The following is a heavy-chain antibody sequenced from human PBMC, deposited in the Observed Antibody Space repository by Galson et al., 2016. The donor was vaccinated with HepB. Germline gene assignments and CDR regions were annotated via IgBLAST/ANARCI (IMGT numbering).Heavy chain of an antibody. V-gene: IGHV4-59*11. CDR3: ASWPWGAKGYIASGN. CDR2: IYYSGTT. J-gene: IGHJ1*01. CDR1: GASITSHY. Sequence: SETLSLTCTVSGASITSHYWNWIRQSPGKGLEWIGYIYYSGTTNYNPSLYSRLIISIDTSKNQFSLKLSSVTAADTAVYYCASWPWGAKGYIASGNWGPGIPVTVSS. D-gene: IGHD6-13*01.